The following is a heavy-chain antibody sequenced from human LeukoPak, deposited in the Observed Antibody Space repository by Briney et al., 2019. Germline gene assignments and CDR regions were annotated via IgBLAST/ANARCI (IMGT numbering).Heavy chain of an antibody. CDR2: ISGSGGNT. V-gene: IGHV3-23*01. Sequence: PGGSLRLSCAASGFTFSNYGMNWVRQAPGKGLEWVSSISGSGGNTYYADSVKGRFTISRDNSKNTLYLQMNSLRAEDTAVYYCAKDWTAMDDYYFDYWGQGTLVTVSS. CDR3: AKDWTAMDDYYFDY. J-gene: IGHJ4*02. D-gene: IGHD5-18*01. CDR1: GFTFSNYG.